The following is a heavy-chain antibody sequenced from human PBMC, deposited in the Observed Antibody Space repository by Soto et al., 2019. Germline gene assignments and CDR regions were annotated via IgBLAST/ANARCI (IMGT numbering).Heavy chain of an antibody. Sequence: KPWETLCLTCAVYGVTFSGYYWSWIRQPPGKGLEWIGEINHSGSTNYNPSRKSRVTISVDTTKNQFSLKLSSVTAADTAVYYCARGSYLVVTAIFDYWGQGTLVTVSS. D-gene: IGHD2-21*02. CDR3: ARGSYLVVTAIFDY. J-gene: IGHJ4*02. CDR1: GVTFSGYY. CDR2: INHSGST. V-gene: IGHV4-34*01.